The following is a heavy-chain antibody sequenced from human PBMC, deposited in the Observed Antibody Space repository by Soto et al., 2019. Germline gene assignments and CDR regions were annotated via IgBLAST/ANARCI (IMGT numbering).Heavy chain of an antibody. CDR3: PSPGSSHRRDSYHVMPV. CDR1: GGTFSSYA. J-gene: IGHJ6*02. D-gene: IGHD3-10*01. V-gene: IGHV1-69*13. Sequence: SVKVSCKASGGTFSSYAISWVRQAPGQGLEWMGGIIPIVGTANYAQQFQGRVTITADESTSTAYMELSSLRSEDTAVYYWPSPGSSHRRDSYHVMPVCGHGAPVT. CDR2: IIPIVGTA.